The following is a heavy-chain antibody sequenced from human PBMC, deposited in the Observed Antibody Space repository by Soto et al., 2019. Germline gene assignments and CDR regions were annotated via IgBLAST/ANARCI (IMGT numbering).Heavy chain of an antibody. CDR3: ARDKEYYDFWSGYYPRPDRYYYYYGMDV. CDR2: INHSGST. Sequence: SETLSLTCAVYGGSFSGYYWSWIRQPPGKGLEWIGEINHSGSTNYNPSLKSRVTISVDTSKNQFSLKLSSVTAADTAVYYCARDKEYYDFWSGYYPRPDRYYYYYGMDVWGQGTMVTVSS. CDR1: GGSFSGYY. J-gene: IGHJ6*01. D-gene: IGHD3-3*01. V-gene: IGHV4-34*01.